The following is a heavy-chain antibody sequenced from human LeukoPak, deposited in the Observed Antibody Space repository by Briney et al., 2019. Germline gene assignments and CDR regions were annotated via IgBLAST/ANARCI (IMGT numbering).Heavy chain of an antibody. D-gene: IGHD3-3*01. V-gene: IGHV3-30*09. CDR1: GFTFSSYA. CDR3: ARDILLYYDFWSGYSGYNWFDP. J-gene: IGHJ5*02. Sequence: PGGSLRLSCAASGFTFSSYAMHWVRQAPGKGLEWVAVISYDGSNKYYADSVKGRFAISRDNSKNTLYLQMNSLRAEDTAVYYCARDILLYYDFWSGYSGYNWFDPWGQGTLVTVSS. CDR2: ISYDGSNK.